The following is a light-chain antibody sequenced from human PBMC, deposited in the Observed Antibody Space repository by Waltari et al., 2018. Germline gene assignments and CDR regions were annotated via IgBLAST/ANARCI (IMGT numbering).Light chain of an antibody. CDR2: GKSDGSQ. CDR3: QTGGHGTWV. Sequence: QLVLTQTPSASASLGASVRATCTLDRGQSHNINAGHQEEQEKGPRYLMKGKSDGSQSKGDGIPDRFSGSGSGAERYLTISSVQSEDEADYYCQTGGHGTWVFGGGTKLTVL. CDR1: RGQSHNI. J-gene: IGLJ3*02. V-gene: IGLV4-69*01.